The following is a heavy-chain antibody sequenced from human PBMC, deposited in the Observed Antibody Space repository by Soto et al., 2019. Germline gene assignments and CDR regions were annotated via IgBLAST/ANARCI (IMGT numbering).Heavy chain of an antibody. J-gene: IGHJ6*02. Sequence: PVGSLRLSCAASGFTFSSYAMSWVRQAPGKGLEWVSAISGSGGSTYYADSVKGRFTISRDNSKNTLYLQMNSLRAEDTAVYYCAKAGEYCSGGSCYSFPSYYYYGMDVWGQGTTVTVSS. CDR3: AKAGEYCSGGSCYSFPSYYYYGMDV. D-gene: IGHD2-15*01. CDR2: ISGSGGST. CDR1: GFTFSSYA. V-gene: IGHV3-23*01.